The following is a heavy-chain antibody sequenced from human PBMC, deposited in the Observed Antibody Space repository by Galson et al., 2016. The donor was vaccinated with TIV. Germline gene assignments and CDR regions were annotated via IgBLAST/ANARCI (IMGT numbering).Heavy chain of an antibody. CDR1: GDSITSAYY. J-gene: IGHJ4*02. Sequence: TLSLTCAVSGDSITSAYYWGWIRQPPGKGLEWIGSIYHTGSTYYNSSLRSRGTISVDTSKNQISLNLSSVTAADTAMYYCVRHGNWSYAYYFDYWGQGALVTVSS. D-gene: IGHD1-7*01. CDR2: IYHTGST. CDR3: VRHGNWSYAYYFDY. V-gene: IGHV4-38-2*01.